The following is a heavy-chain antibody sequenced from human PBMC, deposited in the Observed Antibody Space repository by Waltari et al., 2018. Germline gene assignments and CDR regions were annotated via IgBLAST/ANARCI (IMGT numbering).Heavy chain of an antibody. J-gene: IGHJ4*02. D-gene: IGHD6-6*01. V-gene: IGHV3-21*01. CDR1: GFTFSSYS. CDR2: ISSSSSYI. Sequence: EVQLVESGGGLVKPGGSLRLSCAASGFTFSSYSMNWVRQAPGKGLEWVSSISSSSSYIYYADSVKGRFTISRDNAKNSLYLQMNSLRAEDTAVYYCAKAGSIAARPQYYFDYWGQGTLVTVSS. CDR3: AKAGSIAARPQYYFDY.